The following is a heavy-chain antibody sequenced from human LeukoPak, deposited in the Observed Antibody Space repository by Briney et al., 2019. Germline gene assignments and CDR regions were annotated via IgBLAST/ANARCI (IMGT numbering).Heavy chain of an antibody. Sequence: PAGSLRLSCAASGFTFSTYAMHWVRQAPGKGLEWVALISYDGSNKYYADSVKGRFTISRDNSKNTLYLQMNSLTAEDTAVYFCARDETKRGYSYGTSPFDYWGQGTLVTVSS. CDR3: ARDETKRGYSYGTSPFDY. V-gene: IGHV3-30*04. D-gene: IGHD5-18*01. CDR1: GFTFSTYA. CDR2: ISYDGSNK. J-gene: IGHJ4*02.